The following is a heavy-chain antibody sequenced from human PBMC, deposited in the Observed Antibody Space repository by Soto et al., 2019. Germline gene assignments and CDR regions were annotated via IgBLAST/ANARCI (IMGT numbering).Heavy chain of an antibody. CDR2: IYYSGST. D-gene: IGHD3-10*01. Sequence: PSETLSLTCTVSGGSISSYYWIWIRQPTGKGLEWIGYIYYSGSTNYNPSLKSRVTISVDTSKNQFSLKLSSVTAADTAVYYCARADYYGSGSYYKDYYYYYMDVWGKGTTVTVSS. CDR3: ARADYYGSGSYYKDYYYYYMDV. CDR1: GGSISSYY. J-gene: IGHJ6*03. V-gene: IGHV4-59*01.